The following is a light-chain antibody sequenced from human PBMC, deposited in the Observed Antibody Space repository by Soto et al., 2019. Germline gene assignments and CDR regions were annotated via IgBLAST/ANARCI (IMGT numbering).Light chain of an antibody. CDR1: QSLLHSNGYNY. J-gene: IGKJ2*02. Sequence: DIVMTQSPLSLPVTPGEPASISCRSSQSLLHSNGYNYLDWYLQKPGQSPQLLIYLGSNRASGVPDRLSGSGSGTDFTLKISRVEAEDVGVYYCMQAVQTPRTFGQGTKLEIK. V-gene: IGKV2-28*01. CDR2: LGS. CDR3: MQAVQTPRT.